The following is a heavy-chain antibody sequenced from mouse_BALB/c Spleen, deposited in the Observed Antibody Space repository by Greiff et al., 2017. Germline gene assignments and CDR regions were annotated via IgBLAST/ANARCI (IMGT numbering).Heavy chain of an antibody. CDR1: GYTFTSYW. D-gene: IGHD1-1*01. J-gene: IGHJ4*01. V-gene: IGHV1S41*01. CDR2: IAPGSGST. Sequence: DLVKPGASVKLSCKASGYTFTSYWINWIKQRPGQGLEWIGRIAPGSGSTYYNEMFKGKATLTVDTSSSTAYIQLSSLSSEDSAVYVCARESLRYAMDYWGQGTSVTVSS. CDR3: ARESLRYAMDY.